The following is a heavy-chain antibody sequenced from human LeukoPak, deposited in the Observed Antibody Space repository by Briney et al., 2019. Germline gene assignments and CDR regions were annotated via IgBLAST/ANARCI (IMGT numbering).Heavy chain of an antibody. CDR2: IIPIFGTA. J-gene: IGHJ5*02. CDR1: GGTFSSYA. CDR3: ARESITMVRGVITRNWFDP. Sequence: GSSVKVSCKASGGTFSSYAISWVRQAPGQGLEGMGGIIPIFGTANYAQRFQGRVTITADESTSTAYMELSSLRSEDTAVYYCARESITMVRGVITRNWFDPWGQGTLVTVSS. D-gene: IGHD3-10*01. V-gene: IGHV1-69*01.